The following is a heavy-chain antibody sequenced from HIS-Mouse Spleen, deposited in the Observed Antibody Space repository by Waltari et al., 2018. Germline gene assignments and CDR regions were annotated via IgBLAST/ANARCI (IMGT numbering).Heavy chain of an antibody. CDR2: ISSSSSTI. CDR1: GFTFSSYS. CDR3: ARRKWGHDAFDI. D-gene: IGHD1-26*01. Sequence: EVQLVESGGGLVQPGGSLRLSCAASGFTFSSYSINWVRQAPGKGLEWVSYISSSSSTIYYADSVKGRFTISRDNAKNSLYLQMNSLRAEDTAVYYCARRKWGHDAFDIWGQGTMVTVSS. V-gene: IGHV3-48*01. J-gene: IGHJ3*02.